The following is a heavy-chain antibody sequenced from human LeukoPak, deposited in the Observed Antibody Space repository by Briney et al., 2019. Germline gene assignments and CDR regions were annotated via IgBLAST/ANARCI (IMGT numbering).Heavy chain of an antibody. D-gene: IGHD6-13*01. V-gene: IGHV4-59*01. Sequence: SETLSLTCTVSGGSISSYYWSWIRQPPGKGLEWIGYIYYSGSTNYNPSLKSRVTISVKTSKNQFSLKLSSVTAADTAVYYCARSTAAAVSLYYYYYMDVWGKGTTVTISS. CDR3: ARSTAAAVSLYYYYYMDV. CDR1: GGSISSYY. J-gene: IGHJ6*03. CDR2: IYYSGST.